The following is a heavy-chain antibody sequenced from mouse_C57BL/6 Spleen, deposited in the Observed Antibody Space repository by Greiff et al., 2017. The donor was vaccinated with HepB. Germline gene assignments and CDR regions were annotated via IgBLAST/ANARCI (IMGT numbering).Heavy chain of an antibody. CDR1: GYTFTSYW. J-gene: IGHJ2*01. Sequence: QVQLQQPGAELVKPGASVKLSCKASGYTFTSYWMHWVKQRPGQGLEWIGMIHPNSGSTNYNEKFKSKATLTVDKSSSTAYMQLSSLTSEDSAVYSCARDYYGSSSSYYFDYWGQGTTLTVSS. D-gene: IGHD1-1*01. CDR2: IHPNSGST. CDR3: ARDYYGSSSSYYFDY. V-gene: IGHV1-64*01.